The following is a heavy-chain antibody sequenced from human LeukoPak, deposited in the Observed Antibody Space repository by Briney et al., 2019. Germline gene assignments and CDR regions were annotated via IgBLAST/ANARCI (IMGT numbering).Heavy chain of an antibody. CDR3: ARGGGGSYYFDY. CDR1: GGSLTSSSYY. D-gene: IGHD1-26*01. J-gene: IGHJ4*02. V-gene: IGHV4-61*05. CDR2: IYYSGST. Sequence: SETLSLTCTVSGGSLTSSSYYWGWIRQPPGKGLEWIGYIYYSGSTNYNPSLKSRVTISVDTSKNQFSLKLSSVTAADTAVYYCARGGGGSYYFDYWGQGTLVTVSS.